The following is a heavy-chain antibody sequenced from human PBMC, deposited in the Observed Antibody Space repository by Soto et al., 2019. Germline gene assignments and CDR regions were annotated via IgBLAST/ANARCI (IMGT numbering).Heavy chain of an antibody. CDR1: GFIFTRYS. CDR2: ISSTTNYI. Sequence: LRLSCAASGFIFTRYSMNWVRQAPGKGLEWVSSISSTTNYIYYGDSMKGRFTISRDNAKNSLYLEMNSLRAEDTAVYYCARESEDLTSNLDYWGQGTLVTVSS. CDR3: ARESEDLTSNLDY. V-gene: IGHV3-21*06. J-gene: IGHJ4*02.